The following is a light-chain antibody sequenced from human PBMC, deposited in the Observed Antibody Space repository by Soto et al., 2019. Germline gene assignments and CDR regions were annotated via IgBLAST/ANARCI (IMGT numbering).Light chain of an antibody. CDR1: QSISSW. V-gene: IGKV1-5*03. Sequence: DIQMTQSPSTLSASVGDRVTITCRASQSISSWLAWYQQKPGKAPKLLIYKASSLESGVPSRFSGSGSGTEFTLTIISLQPDECATYYCQQYNSYQWTFGQGTKVEIK. J-gene: IGKJ1*01. CDR3: QQYNSYQWT. CDR2: KAS.